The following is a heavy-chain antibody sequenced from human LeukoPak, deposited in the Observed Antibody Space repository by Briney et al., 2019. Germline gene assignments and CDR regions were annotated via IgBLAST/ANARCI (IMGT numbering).Heavy chain of an antibody. Sequence: GGSLRLSCAASGFKFSSYWMHWVRQVPGKGLAWVSLIYTDGSRTTYADSVKGRFTISRDNARNTLYLQMNSLRAEDTAVYYCAKDSSPQLVRYYYYGMDVWGQGTTVTVSS. J-gene: IGHJ6*02. CDR3: AKDSSPQLVRYYYYGMDV. CDR2: IYTDGSRT. D-gene: IGHD6-13*01. CDR1: GFKFSSYW. V-gene: IGHV3-74*01.